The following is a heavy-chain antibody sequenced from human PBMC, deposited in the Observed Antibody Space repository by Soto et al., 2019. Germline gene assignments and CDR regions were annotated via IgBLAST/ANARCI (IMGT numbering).Heavy chain of an antibody. D-gene: IGHD3-16*02. V-gene: IGHV3-23*01. CDR1: GFTFNTYA. CDR2: ISGSGGST. Sequence: GGSLRLSCVASGFTFNTYAMTWVRRAPGKGLEWVSAISGSGGSTFYADSLQGRFAISRDNSKNTLYLQMNSLRAGDTAVYYCAKQNKITFGGVIAIRPFDYSGQATLVTVSS. J-gene: IGHJ4*02. CDR3: AKQNKITFGGVIAIRPFDY.